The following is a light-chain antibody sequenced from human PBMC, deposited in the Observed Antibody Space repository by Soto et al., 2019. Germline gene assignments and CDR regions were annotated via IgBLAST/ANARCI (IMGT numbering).Light chain of an antibody. J-gene: IGKJ1*01. CDR2: AAS. V-gene: IGKV1-39*01. CDR1: QSISSY. CDR3: QQSYSTSWT. Sequence: DIQMTQSPSSLSASVGERVTINCRASQSISSYLNWYQQKPGKAPNLLIYAASSLPGGVPSRFSGSGSGTDFTLTISSLQPDDFATYYCQQSYSTSWTFGQGTKVDIK.